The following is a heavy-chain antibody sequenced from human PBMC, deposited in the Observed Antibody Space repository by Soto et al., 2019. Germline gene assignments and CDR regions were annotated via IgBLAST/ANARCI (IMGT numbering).Heavy chain of an antibody. CDR1: GFTISSAW. CDR2: IKTKTRGETT. CDR3: TTGSVEGY. D-gene: IGHD1-26*01. J-gene: IGHJ4*02. V-gene: IGHV3-15*07. Sequence: EVQLVESGGGLVKPGESLRLSCAVSGFTISSAWMNWVRQAPGKGLEWVGRIKTKTRGETTDYAAPVKGRFTISRDDSENTLSLQMNSLKIEDTAVYYCTTGSVEGYWGQGTLVTVSS.